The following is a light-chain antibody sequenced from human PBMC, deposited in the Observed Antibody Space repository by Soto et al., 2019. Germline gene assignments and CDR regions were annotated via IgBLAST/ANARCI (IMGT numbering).Light chain of an antibody. CDR3: MQALQSPT. CDR1: QRLLHSDGYTY. CDR2: LGF. V-gene: IGKV2-28*01. Sequence: EIVLTQSSLSLPVTPGAPASISSRAPQRLLHSDGYTYLDWYLQKPGQSPQLLIYLGFNRASGVPDRISGSGSGTDFTLKISRVETEDAGVYYCMQALQSPTFGRGTKVDIK. J-gene: IGKJ1*01.